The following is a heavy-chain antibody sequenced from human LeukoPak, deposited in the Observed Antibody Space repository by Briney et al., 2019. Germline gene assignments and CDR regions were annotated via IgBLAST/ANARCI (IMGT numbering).Heavy chain of an antibody. CDR1: GFTFSSYA. Sequence: GGSLRLSCAASGFTFSSYAMSWVRQAPGKGLEWVSAISGSGGSTYYADSVKGRFTISRDNSKNTLYLQMNSLRAEDTAVYYCSDFWSGYYEYYFDYWGQGILVTVSS. CDR2: ISGSGGST. CDR3: SDFWSGYYEYYFDY. D-gene: IGHD3-3*01. V-gene: IGHV3-23*01. J-gene: IGHJ4*02.